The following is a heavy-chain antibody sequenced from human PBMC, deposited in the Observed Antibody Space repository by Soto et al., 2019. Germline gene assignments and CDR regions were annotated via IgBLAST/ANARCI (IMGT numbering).Heavy chain of an antibody. CDR1: GFSFSSHS. J-gene: IGHJ1*01. V-gene: IGHV3-48*02. D-gene: IGHD3-9*01. Sequence: EVQLVESGGGLVQPGGFLRLSCAASGFSFSSHSMNWVRQAPGKGLEWVSYISSTSSIIYCADSVKGRFTTARDNAKNALYLQMNSLRDEDTAVDYCARAKGWPDISFHPCGQGTLVIVSS. CDR3: ARAKGWPDISFHP. CDR2: ISSTSSII.